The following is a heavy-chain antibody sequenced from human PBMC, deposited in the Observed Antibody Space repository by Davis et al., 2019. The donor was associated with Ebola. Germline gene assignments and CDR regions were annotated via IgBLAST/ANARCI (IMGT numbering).Heavy chain of an antibody. D-gene: IGHD4-17*01. V-gene: IGHV3-74*01. CDR2: INPDGSFT. Sequence: GESLKISCAASGFTFSSYWMHWVRQAPGKGLVWVSRINPDGSFTDYADSVKGRFSISRDSTSNTLYLQMNSLRAEDTAVYYCARGSTTVTTPLDYWGQGTLVTVSS. CDR3: ARGSTTVTTPLDY. J-gene: IGHJ4*02. CDR1: GFTFSSYW.